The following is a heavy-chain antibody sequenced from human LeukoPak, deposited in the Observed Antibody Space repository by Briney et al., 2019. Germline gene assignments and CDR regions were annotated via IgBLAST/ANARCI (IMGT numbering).Heavy chain of an antibody. CDR1: GFTFSSYW. CDR2: INSDGSNT. D-gene: IGHD3-10*01. J-gene: IGHJ5*02. V-gene: IGHV3-74*01. Sequence: GGSLRLSCAASGFTFSSYWVHWVRQAPGKGLVWVSRINSDGSNTNYADSVKGRFTISRDNAKNTLYLQMNSLRAEDTAIYYCARDYYGSGGYYPWGQGTLVAVSS. CDR3: ARDYYGSGGYYP.